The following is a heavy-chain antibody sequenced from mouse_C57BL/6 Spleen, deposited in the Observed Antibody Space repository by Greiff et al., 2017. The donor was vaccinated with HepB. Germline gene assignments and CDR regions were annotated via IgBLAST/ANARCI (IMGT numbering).Heavy chain of an antibody. CDR2: IDPSDSYT. J-gene: IGHJ2*01. CDR3: ARKANWDPYFDY. CDR1: GYTFTSYW. Sequence: QVQLQQPGAELVKPGASVKLSCKASGYTFTSYWMQWVKQRPGQGLEWIGEIDPSDSYTNYNQKFKGKATLTVDTSSSTAYMQLSSLTSEDSAVYYCARKANWDPYFDYWGQGTTLTVSS. V-gene: IGHV1-50*01. D-gene: IGHD4-1*01.